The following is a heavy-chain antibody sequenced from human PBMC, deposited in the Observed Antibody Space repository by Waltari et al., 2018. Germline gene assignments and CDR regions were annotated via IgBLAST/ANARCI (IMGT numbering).Heavy chain of an antibody. CDR3: VKGGWIDD. CDR2: ISPNGDET. Sequence: EVQLVESGGRLVRPGGSLRLSCVVSGFDFRNFEMTWVRQAPGKGLEWVSFISPNGDETHYADSVLGRFTVSRDNSKNTMYLQMRSLRVEDTAVYHCVKGGWIDDWGQGTLVTVST. CDR1: GFDFRNFE. V-gene: IGHV3-23*04. D-gene: IGHD3-3*01. J-gene: IGHJ4*02.